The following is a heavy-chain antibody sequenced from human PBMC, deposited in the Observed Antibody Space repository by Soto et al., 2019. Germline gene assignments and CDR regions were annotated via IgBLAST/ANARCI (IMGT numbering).Heavy chain of an antibody. D-gene: IGHD3-10*01. Sequence: SVKVSCKASGGTFSSYAISWVRQAPGQGLEWMGGIIPIFGTANYAQKFQGRVTITADESTSTAYMELSSLRSEDTAVYYCARLLLWYGEPDDRTIEYINGMDVWGQGTTVTVSS. CDR3: ARLLLWYGEPDDRTIEYINGMDV. J-gene: IGHJ6*02. V-gene: IGHV1-69*13. CDR2: IIPIFGTA. CDR1: GGTFSSYA.